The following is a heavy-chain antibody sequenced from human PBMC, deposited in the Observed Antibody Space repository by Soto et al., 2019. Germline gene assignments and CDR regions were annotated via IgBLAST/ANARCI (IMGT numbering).Heavy chain of an antibody. J-gene: IGHJ2*01. CDR3: AKAAQEYYYGSGSYYVWYFEL. CDR1: GFTFSSYG. V-gene: IGHV3-30*18. Sequence: QVQLVESGGGVVQPGRSLRLSCAASGFTFSSYGMHWVRQAPGKGLEWVAVISYDGSNKYYADSVKGRFTISRDNSKNSLYLQMNSLRAEDTAVYYCAKAAQEYYYGSGSYYVWYFELWGRGTLVTVSS. D-gene: IGHD3-10*01. CDR2: ISYDGSNK.